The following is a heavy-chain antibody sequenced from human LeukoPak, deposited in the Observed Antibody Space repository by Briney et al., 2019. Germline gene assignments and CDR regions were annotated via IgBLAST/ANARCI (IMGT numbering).Heavy chain of an antibody. V-gene: IGHV4-59*01. J-gene: IGHJ4*02. CDR3: AREGPGGTETDY. D-gene: IGHD4-23*01. Sequence: SETLSLTCTVSGGSISSYYWSWIRQPPGKGLEWIGYIYYSGSTNYNPSLKSRVTISVDTSKNQFSLKLSSVTAADTAVYYCAREGPGGTETDYWGQGTLVTVSS. CDR1: GGSISSYY. CDR2: IYYSGST.